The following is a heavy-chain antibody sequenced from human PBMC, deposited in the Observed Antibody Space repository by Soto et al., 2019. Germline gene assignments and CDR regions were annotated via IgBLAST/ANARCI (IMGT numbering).Heavy chain of an antibody. J-gene: IGHJ4*01. V-gene: IGHV1-69*13. Sequence: GASVKVSCKASGYTFTSYGISWVRQAPGQGLEWMGGIIPIFGTANYAQKFQGRVTITADESTSTAYMELSSLRSEDTAVYYCARHRGGGGCSVSTIFRECRGRGTRV. CDR1: GYTFTSYG. CDR2: IIPIFGTA. CDR3: ARHRGGGGCSVSTIFREC. D-gene: IGHD2-8*02.